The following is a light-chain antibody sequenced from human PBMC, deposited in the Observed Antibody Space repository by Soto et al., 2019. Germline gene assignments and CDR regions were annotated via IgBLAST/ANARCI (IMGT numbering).Light chain of an antibody. Sequence: EIVLTQSPGTLSLSPGERATLSCRASQSVSSSYLAWYQQKPGQAPRLLIYGASSRATGIPDRFSGSGSGTDLTLTSSRLEPEDFAVYYCQQYGSSQTFGGGTKVEIK. CDR2: GAS. CDR1: QSVSSSY. CDR3: QQYGSSQT. V-gene: IGKV3-20*01. J-gene: IGKJ4*01.